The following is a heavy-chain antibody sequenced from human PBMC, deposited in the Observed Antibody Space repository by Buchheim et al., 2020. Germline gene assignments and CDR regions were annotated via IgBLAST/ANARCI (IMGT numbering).Heavy chain of an antibody. CDR1: GFTFSSYS. Sequence: EVQLVESGGGLVQPGGSLRLSCAASGFTFSSYSMNWVRQAPGKGLEWVSYTSSSSSSIYHADSVKGRFTISRDNAKNSLYLQMNSLRAEDTAVYYCARASTGGGWVHSGMDVWGQGTT. CDR2: TSSSSSSI. J-gene: IGHJ6*02. V-gene: IGHV3-48*01. D-gene: IGHD3-16*01. CDR3: ARASTGGGWVHSGMDV.